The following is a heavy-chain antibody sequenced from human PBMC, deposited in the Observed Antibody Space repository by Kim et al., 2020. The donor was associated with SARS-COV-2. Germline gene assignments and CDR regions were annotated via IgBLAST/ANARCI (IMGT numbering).Heavy chain of an antibody. CDR3: ATGLQPGIAVAGPSAYYYYYDMDV. CDR1: GYTLTELS. V-gene: IGHV1-24*01. D-gene: IGHD6-19*01. J-gene: IGHJ6*02. Sequence: ASVKVSCKVSGYTLTELSMHWVRQAPGKGLEWMGGFDPEDGETIYAQKFQGRVTMTEDTSTDTAYMELSSLRSEDTAVYYCATGLQPGIAVAGPSAYYYYYDMDVGGQGTTVTVSS. CDR2: FDPEDGET.